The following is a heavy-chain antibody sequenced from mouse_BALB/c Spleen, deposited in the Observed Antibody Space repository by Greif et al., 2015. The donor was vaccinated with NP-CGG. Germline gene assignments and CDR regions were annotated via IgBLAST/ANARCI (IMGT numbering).Heavy chain of an antibody. CDR3: TRYYYGSSYVY. Sequence: QVQLQQSGAGLVRPGASVTLSCKASGYTFTDYEMHWVKQTPVHGLEWIGAIDPETGGTAYNQKFKGKATLTADKSSSTAYMELRSLTSEDSAVYYCTRYYYGSSYVYWGQGTTLTVSS. V-gene: IGHV1-15*01. CDR1: GYTFTDYE. D-gene: IGHD1-1*01. J-gene: IGHJ2*01. CDR2: IDPETGGT.